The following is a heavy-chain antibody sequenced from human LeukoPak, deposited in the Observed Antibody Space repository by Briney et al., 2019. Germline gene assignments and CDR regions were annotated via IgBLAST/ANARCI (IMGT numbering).Heavy chain of an antibody. Sequence: SETLSLTCAVYGGSFSGYYWSWIRQPPGKGLEWIGVINHSGSTNYNPSLKSRVTISVDTSKNQFSLKLSSVTAADTAVYYCARSMYYYYYYMDVWGKGTTVTVSS. CDR3: ARSMYYYYYYMDV. V-gene: IGHV4-34*01. CDR2: INHSGST. J-gene: IGHJ6*03. CDR1: GGSFSGYY. D-gene: IGHD2/OR15-2a*01.